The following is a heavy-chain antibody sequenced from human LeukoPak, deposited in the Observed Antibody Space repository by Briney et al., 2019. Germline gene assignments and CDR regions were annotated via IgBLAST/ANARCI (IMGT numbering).Heavy chain of an antibody. CDR2: VRSKANTYAT. CDR3: TTAVGTDFYDYGLDA. Sequence: GGSLRLSCAASGFTFSGSAMHWVRQASGKGLEWVGRVRSKANTYATAYAASVKGRFTISRDDSKNTAYLQLNSLKTEDTAVYYCTTAVGTDFYDYGLDAWGQGTTVTVSS. V-gene: IGHV3-73*01. J-gene: IGHJ6*02. CDR1: GFTFSGSA. D-gene: IGHD6-13*01.